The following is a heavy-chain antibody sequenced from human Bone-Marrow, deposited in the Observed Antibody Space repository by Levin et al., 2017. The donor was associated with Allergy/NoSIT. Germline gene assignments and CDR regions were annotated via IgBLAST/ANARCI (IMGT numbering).Heavy chain of an antibody. CDR1: GGSISSYY. V-gene: IGHV4-59*01. CDR3: ARVGWGIAVAGTVWRGYNWFDP. J-gene: IGHJ5*02. D-gene: IGHD6-19*01. CDR2: IYYSGST. Sequence: SQTLSLTCTVSGGSISSYYWSWIRQPPGKGLEWIGYIYYSGSTNYNPSLKSRVTISVDTSKNQFSLKLSSVTAADTAVYYCARVGWGIAVAGTVWRGYNWFDPWGQGTLVTVSS.